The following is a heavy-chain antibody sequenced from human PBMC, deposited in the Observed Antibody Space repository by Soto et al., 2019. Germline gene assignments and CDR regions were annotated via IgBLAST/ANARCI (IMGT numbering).Heavy chain of an antibody. CDR3: ARGGWRQIDY. V-gene: IGHV1-24*01. D-gene: IGHD3-3*01. CDR1: GGTLTELS. J-gene: IGHJ4*02. Sequence: ASVKVSCKVSGGTLTELSIHWVRQAPGKGLEWMGSFDPEVGEGFYAQNFQGRVTMTADTSTDIAYMDLTSLKSDDTAVYYCARGGWRQIDYWGQGTLVTVSS. CDR2: FDPEVGEG.